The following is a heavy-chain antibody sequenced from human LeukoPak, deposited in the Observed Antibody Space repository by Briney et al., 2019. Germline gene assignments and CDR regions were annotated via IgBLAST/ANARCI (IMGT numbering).Heavy chain of an antibody. D-gene: IGHD2-15*01. CDR3: ARGYCSGGSCYSHFDY. V-gene: IGHV4-34*01. Sequence: SETLSLACAVYGGSFSGYYWSWIRQPPGKGLEWIGEINHSGSTNYNPSLKSRVTISVDTSKNQFPLKLSSVTAADTAVYYCARGYCSGGSCYSHFDYWGQGTLVTVSS. CDR2: INHSGST. J-gene: IGHJ4*02. CDR1: GGSFSGYY.